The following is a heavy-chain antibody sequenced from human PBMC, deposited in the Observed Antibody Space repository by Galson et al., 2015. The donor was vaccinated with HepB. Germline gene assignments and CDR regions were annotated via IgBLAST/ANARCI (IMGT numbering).Heavy chain of an antibody. Sequence: SLRLSCAASGFTFTHAWMNWVRQAPGKGLEWVGRIKSETYGGTTDYAAPVKGRFTISRDDSKNTVYLEMKSLKTEDTAVYHCTTEVPYYYDSSAYPLGYWGQGTLATVSS. D-gene: IGHD3-22*01. CDR2: IKSETYGGTT. V-gene: IGHV3-15*07. CDR1: GFTFTHAW. CDR3: TTEVPYYYDSSAYPLGY. J-gene: IGHJ4*02.